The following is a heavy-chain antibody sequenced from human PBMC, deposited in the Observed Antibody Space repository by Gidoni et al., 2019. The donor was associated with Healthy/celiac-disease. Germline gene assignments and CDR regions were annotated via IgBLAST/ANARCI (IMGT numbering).Heavy chain of an antibody. V-gene: IGHV1-18*01. CDR2: ISAYNGNT. Sequence: GQTPGQGLEWMAWISAYNGNTNYAQKLKGRVTMTTDTSTSTAYLQLRSLRADDTAVYYCARGGYCTNGVCYSGIYCYCGMDVWGQGTTVTVSS. J-gene: IGHJ6*02. D-gene: IGHD2-8*01. CDR3: ARGGYCTNGVCYSGIYCYCGMDV.